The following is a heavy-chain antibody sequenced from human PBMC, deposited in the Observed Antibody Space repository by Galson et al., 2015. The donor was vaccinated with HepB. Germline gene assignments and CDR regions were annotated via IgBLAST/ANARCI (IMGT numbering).Heavy chain of an antibody. CDR2: MNPNSGNT. Sequence: SVKVSCKASGFTFTSSAVQWVRQARGQRLEWMGWMNPNSGNTGYAQKFQGRVTMTRNTSISTAYMELSSLRSEDTAVYYCARAHRFITMIVVVENFDYWGQGTLVTVSS. D-gene: IGHD3-22*01. CDR3: ARAHRFITMIVVVENFDY. CDR1: GFTFTSSA. V-gene: IGHV1-8*02. J-gene: IGHJ4*02.